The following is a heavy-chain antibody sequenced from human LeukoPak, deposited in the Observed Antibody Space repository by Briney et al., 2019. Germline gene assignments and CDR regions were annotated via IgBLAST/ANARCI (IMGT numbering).Heavy chain of an antibody. J-gene: IGHJ4*02. CDR3: AREGSIAARRGAPLDY. CDR1: GFTFSSYA. V-gene: IGHV3-23*01. Sequence: GGSLRLSCVASGFTFSSYALSWVRQAPGKGLEWVSAIIGSGTSTSYADSVKGRFTISGDNSKKTLYLQMNSLRAEDTALYHCAREGSIAARRGAPLDYWGQETLVTVSS. D-gene: IGHD6-6*01. CDR2: IIGSGTST.